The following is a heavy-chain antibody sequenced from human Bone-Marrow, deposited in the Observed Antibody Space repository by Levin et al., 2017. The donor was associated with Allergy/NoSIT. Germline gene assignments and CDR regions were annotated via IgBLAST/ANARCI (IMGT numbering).Heavy chain of an antibody. CDR2: IYYSGST. J-gene: IGHJ6*02. CDR1: LGSISHYY. D-gene: IGHD3-3*01. Sequence: SQTLSLTCSVSLGSISHYYWSWIRQHPGKGLEWIGSIYYSGSTNYNPSLKSRVSISVDTSKNQFSLNLSSVTAADTAVYFCARDRLVDDFWSGPKRNYYYAVDVWGQGTTVTVS. V-gene: IGHV4-59*01. CDR3: ARDRLVDDFWSGPKRNYYYAVDV.